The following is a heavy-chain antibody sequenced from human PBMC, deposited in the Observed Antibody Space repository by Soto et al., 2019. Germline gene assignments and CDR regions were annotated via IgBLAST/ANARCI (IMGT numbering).Heavy chain of an antibody. CDR1: GVTFSSCA. V-gene: IGHV3-23*01. J-gene: IGHJ6*02. CDR3: AKGRSYYYYYGVDV. Sequence: GGSLRLSCAASGVTFSSCAMGGVRQAPGKGLEWVSDIIDSGGSTYYADSVKGRFTISRDNSKSTLYLQMNSLRAEDTALYYCAKGRSYYYYYGVDVWGQGTTVTVSS. CDR2: IIDSGGST.